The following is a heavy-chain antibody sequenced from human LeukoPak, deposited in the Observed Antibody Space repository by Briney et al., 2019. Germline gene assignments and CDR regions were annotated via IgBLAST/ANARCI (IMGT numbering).Heavy chain of an antibody. V-gene: IGHV4-34*01. CDR2: INHSGST. Sequence: SETLSLTRAVYGGSFSGYYWSWIRQPPGKGLEWIGEINHSGSTNYNPSLKSRVTISVDTSKNQFSLKLSSVTAADTAVYYCARGVGQSPRCNWFDPWGQGTLATVSS. CDR3: ARGVGQSPRCNWFDP. CDR1: GGSFSGYY. J-gene: IGHJ5*02. D-gene: IGHD1-14*01.